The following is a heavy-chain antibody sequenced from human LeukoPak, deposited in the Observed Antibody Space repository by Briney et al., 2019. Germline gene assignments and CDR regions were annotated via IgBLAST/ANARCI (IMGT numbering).Heavy chain of an antibody. CDR3: AKDLRGYCSSTCCPNYYYYYGMDV. D-gene: IGHD2-2*01. CDR1: GFTFSSYS. J-gene: IGHJ6*02. V-gene: IGHV3-30*18. Sequence: PGGSLRLSCAASGFTFSSYSMNWVRQAPGKGLEWVAVISYDGSNKYYADSVKGRFTISRDNSKNTLYLQMNSLRAEDTAVYYCAKDLRGYCSSTCCPNYYYYYGMDVWGQGTTVTVSS. CDR2: ISYDGSNK.